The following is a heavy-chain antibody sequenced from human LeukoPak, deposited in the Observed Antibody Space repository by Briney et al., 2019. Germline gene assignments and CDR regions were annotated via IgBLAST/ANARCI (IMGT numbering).Heavy chain of an antibody. CDR1: GYTFTSYD. Sequence: ASVKVSCKASGYTFTSYDINWVRQATGQGLEWMGWMNPNSGNTGYAQKFQGRVTMTRNTSISTAYMELSSLRSEDTAVYYCARTQRNVRRGGAAPYAFDIWGQGTMVTVSS. D-gene: IGHD3-3*01. V-gene: IGHV1-8*01. CDR3: ARTQRNVRRGGAAPYAFDI. CDR2: MNPNSGNT. J-gene: IGHJ3*02.